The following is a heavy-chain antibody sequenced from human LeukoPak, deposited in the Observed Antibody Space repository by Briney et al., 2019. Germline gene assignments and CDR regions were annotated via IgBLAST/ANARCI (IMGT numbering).Heavy chain of an antibody. D-gene: IGHD6-25*01. Sequence: PGGSLRLSSAASGFTFSSYGMHWVRQAPGKGLEWVAVISYDGSNKYYTDSVKGRFTISRDNSKNTLYLQMNSLRAEDTAVYYSVKGLAATKNYWGQGTLVTVSS. CDR1: GFTFSSYG. J-gene: IGHJ4*02. CDR3: VKGLAATKNY. CDR2: ISYDGSNK. V-gene: IGHV3-30*18.